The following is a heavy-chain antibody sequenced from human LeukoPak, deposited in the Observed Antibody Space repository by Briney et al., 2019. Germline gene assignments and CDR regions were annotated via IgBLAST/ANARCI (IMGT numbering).Heavy chain of an antibody. V-gene: IGHV3-7*05. CDR1: GFTFSSYW. D-gene: IGHD2-8*01. Sequence: GGSLRLSCAASGFTFSSYWMSWVRQAPGKGLEWVANIKQDGSEKYYVGSVKGRFTISRDNAKNSLYLQMNSLRADGTAVYYCAKEELMGSAFDMWGQGTMVTVSS. J-gene: IGHJ3*02. CDR2: IKQDGSEK. CDR3: AKEELMGSAFDM.